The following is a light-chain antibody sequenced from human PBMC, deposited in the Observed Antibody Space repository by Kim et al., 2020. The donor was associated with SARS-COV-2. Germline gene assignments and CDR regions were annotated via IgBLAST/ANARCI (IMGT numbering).Light chain of an antibody. CDR2: GAA. CDR3: QQYNDWPT. CDR1: ECVTTK. V-gene: IGKV3-15*01. Sequence: VTPGDRVTHDCRASECVTTKIAWDQQKRGQMPRLLIYGAATRAAGSPDRFSGSGSETEFTLTISSLQSEDFAIYYCQQYNDWPTFGQGTKVDIK. J-gene: IGKJ1*01.